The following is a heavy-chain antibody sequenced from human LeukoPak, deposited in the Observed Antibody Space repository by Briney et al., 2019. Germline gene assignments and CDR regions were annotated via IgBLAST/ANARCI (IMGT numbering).Heavy chain of an antibody. CDR2: IYHSGST. CDR1: GYSISSGYY. CDR3: ASDPRTYCSGGSCYIDY. Sequence: SETLSLTCTVSGYSISSGYYWGWIRQPPGKGLEWIGSIYHSGSTYYNPSLKSRVTISVDTSKNQFSLKLSSVTAADTAVYYCASDPRTYCSGGSCYIDYWGQGTLVTVSS. J-gene: IGHJ4*02. D-gene: IGHD2-15*01. V-gene: IGHV4-38-2*02.